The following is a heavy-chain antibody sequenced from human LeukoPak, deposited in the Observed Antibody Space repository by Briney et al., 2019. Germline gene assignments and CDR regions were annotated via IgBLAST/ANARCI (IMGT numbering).Heavy chain of an antibody. CDR1: GYPFISYG. CDR2: ISAYNGDT. Sequence: ASVKLSCKTSGYPFISYGLSWVRQAPGQGLEWMGWISAYNGDTNYAQRLQGRVTMTTDTSTTTAYMELRSLRSDDAAVYYCARVFYFDYTSCPQYSFDYWGQGTLVTVSS. D-gene: IGHD3-3*01. CDR3: ARVFYFDYTSCPQYSFDY. J-gene: IGHJ4*02. V-gene: IGHV1-18*04.